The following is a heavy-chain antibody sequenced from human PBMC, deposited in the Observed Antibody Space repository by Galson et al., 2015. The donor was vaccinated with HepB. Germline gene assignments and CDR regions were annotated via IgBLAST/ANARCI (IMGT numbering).Heavy chain of an antibody. CDR2: IYSGGST. V-gene: IGHV3-66*02. J-gene: IGHJ6*02. CDR1: GLMVSSNY. CDR3: ARQPPRYYYGMDV. Sequence: SLRLSCAASGLMVSSNYMSWVRQAPGKGLEWVSIIYSGGSTYYTDSVKGRFTISRDKFKNTLYLQMNSLRVEDSAVYYCARQPPRYYYGMDVWGQGTTVTVSS.